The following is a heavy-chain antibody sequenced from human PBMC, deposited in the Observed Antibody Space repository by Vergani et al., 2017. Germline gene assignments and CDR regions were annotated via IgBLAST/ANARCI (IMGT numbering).Heavy chain of an antibody. CDR3: AKVVSGWVYRDQLSNWFDP. CDR2: ISGSGGST. V-gene: IGHV3-23*01. Sequence: EVQLLESGGGLVQPGGSLRLSCAASGFTFSSYAMSWVRQAPGKGLEWVSAISGSGGSTYYADSVKGRFTISRDNSKNTQYLQMNSLRAEDTAVYYCAKVVSGWVYRDQLSNWFDPWGQGTLVTVSS. J-gene: IGHJ5*02. CDR1: GFTFSSYA. D-gene: IGHD6-19*01.